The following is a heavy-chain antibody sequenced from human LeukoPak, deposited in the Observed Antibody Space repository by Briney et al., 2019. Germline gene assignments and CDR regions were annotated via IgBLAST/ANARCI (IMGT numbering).Heavy chain of an antibody. CDR2: IYYSGST. Sequence: SETLSLTCTVSGGSISSSSYYWGWIRQPPGKGLEWIGSIYYSGSTYYNPSLKSRVTISVDTSKNQFSLKLSSVTAADTAVYYCARDRHSAYDSERYFDYWGQGTLVTVSS. D-gene: IGHD5-12*01. J-gene: IGHJ4*02. CDR1: GGSISSSSYY. V-gene: IGHV4-39*07. CDR3: ARDRHSAYDSERYFDY.